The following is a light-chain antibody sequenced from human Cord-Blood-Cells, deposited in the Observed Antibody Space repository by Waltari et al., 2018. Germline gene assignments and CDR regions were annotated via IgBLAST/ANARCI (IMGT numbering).Light chain of an antibody. CDR1: QSVSSY. CDR2: DAS. CDR3: QQRSNWPPYT. Sequence: EIVLTHSPATLSLSPGERAPLSCRASQSVSSYLAWYQQKPGQAPRLLIYDASNRATGIPARFSGSGSGTDFTLTISSLEPEDFAVYYCQQRSNWPPYTFGQGTKLEIK. J-gene: IGKJ2*01. V-gene: IGKV3-11*01.